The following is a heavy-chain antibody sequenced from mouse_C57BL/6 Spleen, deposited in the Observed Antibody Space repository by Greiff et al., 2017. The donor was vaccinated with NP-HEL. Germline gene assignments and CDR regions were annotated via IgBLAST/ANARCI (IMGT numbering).Heavy chain of an antibody. J-gene: IGHJ3*01. D-gene: IGHD2-4*01. CDR2: IYPGDGDT. CDR3: ARAGDYDYDGFAY. CDR1: GYAFSSSW. V-gene: IGHV1-82*01. Sequence: VQLQQSGPELVKPGASVKISCKASGYAFSSSWMNWVKQRPGKGLEWIGRIYPGDGDTNYNGKFKGKATLTADKSSSTAYMQLSSLTSEDSAVYFCARAGDYDYDGFAYWGQGTLVTVSA.